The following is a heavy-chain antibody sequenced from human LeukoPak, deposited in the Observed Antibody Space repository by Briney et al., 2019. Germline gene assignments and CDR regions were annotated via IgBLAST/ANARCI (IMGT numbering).Heavy chain of an antibody. CDR1: GGSINSYY. D-gene: IGHD3-3*01. Sequence: SETLSLTCTVSGGSINSYYWSWIRQPPGKGLEWIGYIYYSGSANYNPSLKSRVTISVDTSKNQFSLKLSFVTAADTAVYYCARSSYYDFWSGYYYFDYWGQGTLVTVSS. CDR2: IYYSGSA. J-gene: IGHJ4*02. CDR3: ARSSYYDFWSGYYYFDY. V-gene: IGHV4-59*12.